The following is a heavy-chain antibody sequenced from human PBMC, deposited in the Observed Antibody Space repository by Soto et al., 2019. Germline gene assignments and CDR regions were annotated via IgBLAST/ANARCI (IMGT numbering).Heavy chain of an antibody. CDR1: GFTFSSYG. CDR2: ISYDGSNK. Sequence: QVQLVESGGGVVQPGRSLRLSCAASGFTFSSYGMHWVRQAPGKGLEWVAVISYDGSNKYYADSVKGRFTISRDNSKNTLYLQMNSLRAEDTAVYYCAKAGYYGSGPSGYFQHWGQGTLVTVSS. J-gene: IGHJ1*01. CDR3: AKAGYYGSGPSGYFQH. V-gene: IGHV3-30*18. D-gene: IGHD3-10*01.